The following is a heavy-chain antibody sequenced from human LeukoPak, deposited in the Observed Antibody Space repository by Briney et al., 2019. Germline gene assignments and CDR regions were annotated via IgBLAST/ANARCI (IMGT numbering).Heavy chain of an antibody. CDR3: ARLRDYGDYVENWFDP. V-gene: IGHV4-39*07. CDR2: IYSGST. D-gene: IGHD4-17*01. J-gene: IGHJ5*02. Sequence: SETLTLTCTVSGGSISSSSYYWGWIRQPPGKGLEWIGSIYSGSTYYNPSLKSRVTISVDTSKNQFSLKLSSVTAADTAVYYCARLRDYGDYVENWFDPWGQGTLVTVSS. CDR1: GGSISSSSYY.